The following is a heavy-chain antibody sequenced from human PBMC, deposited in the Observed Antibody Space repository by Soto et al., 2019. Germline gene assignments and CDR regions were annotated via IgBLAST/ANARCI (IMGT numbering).Heavy chain of an antibody. Sequence: GESLKISCKGPEYNFSTYWIAWVRQMPGKGLEWMGIIYPGDSDTRYSPSFQGQVTISADTSISTAHMELSRLRSDDTAVYYCAREGRPDYSGMDVWGRGTTVTVS. CDR1: EYNFSTYW. CDR2: IYPGDSDT. CDR3: AREGRPDYSGMDV. V-gene: IGHV5-51*01. J-gene: IGHJ6*02.